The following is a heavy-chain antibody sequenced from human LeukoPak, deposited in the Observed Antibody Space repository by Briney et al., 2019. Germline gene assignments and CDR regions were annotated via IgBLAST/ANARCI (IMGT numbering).Heavy chain of an antibody. D-gene: IGHD1-26*01. V-gene: IGHV3-30-3*01. CDR1: GFTFSSYA. CDR2: ISYDGSNK. Sequence: GGSLRLSCAASGFTFSSYAMHWVRQAPGKGLEWVAVISYDGSNKYYADSVKGRFTISRDNSKNTLYLQMNSLRAEDTAVYYCARVSEPLADFDYWGQGTLVTVSS. J-gene: IGHJ4*02. CDR3: ARVSEPLADFDY.